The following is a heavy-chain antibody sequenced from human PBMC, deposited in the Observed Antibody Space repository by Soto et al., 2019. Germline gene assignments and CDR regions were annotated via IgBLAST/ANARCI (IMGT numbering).Heavy chain of an antibody. CDR2: MSPISGSA. Sequence: QMHLEQSGAEVKQPGSSVKVSCKALGGTLGSNSITWLRQAPGQGLEWIGTMSPISGSATNPQTFQGRVTLTADEPTNTAYMELRSLRSEDTAIYYCARDTSGYDSNWYDPWGQGTQVTVSS. CDR1: GGTLGSNS. D-gene: IGHD5-12*01. V-gene: IGHV1-69*18. CDR3: ARDTSGYDSNWYDP. J-gene: IGHJ5*02.